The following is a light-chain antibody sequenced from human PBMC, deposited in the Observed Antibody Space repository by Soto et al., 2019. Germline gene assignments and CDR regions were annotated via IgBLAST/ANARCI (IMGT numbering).Light chain of an antibody. CDR1: RSDVGGYNF. CDR3: SSYTSISTYV. J-gene: IGLJ1*01. CDR2: DVR. Sequence: QSAASRPASVSGSTAQSRTISCTGTRSDVGGYNFVSWYQQHPGKAPKLMIYDVRNRRSGVSTRFSGSKSVNTASLTISGLQPEAEADYYGSSYTSISTYVFGAGTKAPS. V-gene: IGLV2-14*01.